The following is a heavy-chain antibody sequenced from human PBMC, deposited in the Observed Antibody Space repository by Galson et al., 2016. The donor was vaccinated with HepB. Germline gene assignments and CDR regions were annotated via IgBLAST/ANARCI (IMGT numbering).Heavy chain of an antibody. CDR1: GFTFSSYA. J-gene: IGHJ3*01. V-gene: IGHV3-23*01. D-gene: IGHD3-10*01. CDR2: IREGGGSI. Sequence: SLRLSCAASGFTFSSYAMTWVRQAPGKGLEWVSTIREGGGSISYADSVKGRFTISRENSKNTLYLHMNSLRAEDTAIYYCAKSSASFGNDAHDVWGQGTTVTVS. CDR3: AKSSASFGNDAHDV.